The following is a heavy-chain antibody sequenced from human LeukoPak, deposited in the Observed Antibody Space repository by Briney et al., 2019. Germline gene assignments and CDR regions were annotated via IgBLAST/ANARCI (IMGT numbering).Heavy chain of an antibody. CDR1: GFTFSSYG. D-gene: IGHD3-10*01. Sequence: GGSLRLSCAASGFTFSSYGMHWVRQAPGKGLEWVAVISYGGSNKYYADSVKGRFTISRDNSKNMYLQMNSLRAEDTAVYYCAKDLISMVRGSPMDVWGQGTTVTVSS. CDR2: ISYGGSNK. J-gene: IGHJ6*02. V-gene: IGHV3-30*18. CDR3: AKDLISMVRGSPMDV.